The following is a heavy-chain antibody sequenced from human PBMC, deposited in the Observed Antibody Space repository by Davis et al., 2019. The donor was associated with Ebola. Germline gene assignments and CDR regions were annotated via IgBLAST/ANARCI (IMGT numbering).Heavy chain of an antibody. Sequence: PGGSLRLSCTVSGGSISSYYWGWIRQPPGKGLEWIGSIYYSGSTYYNPSLKSRVTISVDTSKNQFSLKLSSVTAADTAVYYCARRPSANWYFDLWGRGTLITVSS. J-gene: IGHJ2*01. D-gene: IGHD2-2*01. CDR2: IYYSGST. CDR1: GGSISSYY. CDR3: ARRPSANWYFDL. V-gene: IGHV4-39*01.